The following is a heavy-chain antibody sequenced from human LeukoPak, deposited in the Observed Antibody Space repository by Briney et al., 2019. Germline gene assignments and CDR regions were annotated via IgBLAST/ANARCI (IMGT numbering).Heavy chain of an antibody. J-gene: IGHJ3*02. CDR3: ARVPHYYGSGSYSYQDAFDI. Sequence: SETLSLTCTVSGGSISSYYWSWIRQPAGKGLEWIGRIYTSGSTNYNPSLKSRVTMSVDTSKNQFSLKLSSVTAADTAVYYCARVPHYYGSGSYSYQDAFDIWGQGTMVTASS. D-gene: IGHD3-10*01. V-gene: IGHV4-4*07. CDR1: GGSISSYY. CDR2: IYTSGST.